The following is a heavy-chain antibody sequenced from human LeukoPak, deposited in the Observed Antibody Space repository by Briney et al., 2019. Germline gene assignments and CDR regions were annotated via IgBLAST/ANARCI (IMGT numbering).Heavy chain of an antibody. CDR1: GGSISSYY. V-gene: IGHV4-59*01. CDR3: AREDQLLVIDI. D-gene: IGHD2-2*01. J-gene: IGHJ3*02. CDR2: IYYSGST. Sequence: SETLSLTCTVSGGSISSYYWSWIRQPPGKGLEWIGYIYYSGSTNYNPSLKSRVTISVDTSKNQFSLKLSSVTAADTAVYYWAREDQLLVIDIWGQGTMVTVSS.